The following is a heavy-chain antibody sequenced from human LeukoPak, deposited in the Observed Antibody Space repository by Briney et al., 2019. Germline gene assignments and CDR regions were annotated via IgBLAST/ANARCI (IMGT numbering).Heavy chain of an antibody. Sequence: ASVKVSCKASGYTFTGYYMHWVRQAPGQGLEWMGWINPNSGGTNYAQKFQGWVTMTRDTSISTAYMGLSRLRSDATAVYYCARDLGAGGFDWLNVGSAFDPWGQGTLVTVSS. D-gene: IGHD3-9*01. CDR3: ARDLGAGGFDWLNVGSAFDP. CDR1: GYTFTGYY. CDR2: INPNSGGT. J-gene: IGHJ5*02. V-gene: IGHV1-2*04.